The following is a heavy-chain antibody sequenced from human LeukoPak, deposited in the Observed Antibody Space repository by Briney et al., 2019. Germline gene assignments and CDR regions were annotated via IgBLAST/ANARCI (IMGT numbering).Heavy chain of an antibody. D-gene: IGHD6-19*01. Sequence: SETLSLTCTVSGGSISSSSYYWGWIRQPPGKGLEWIGHIYNSGSTNYSPSLKSRVTISVDTSKNQFSLKLSSVTAADTAVYYCARFKRAGGWSYFDYWGQGTLVTVSS. CDR2: IYNSGST. V-gene: IGHV4-61*05. J-gene: IGHJ4*02. CDR3: ARFKRAGGWSYFDY. CDR1: GGSISSSSYY.